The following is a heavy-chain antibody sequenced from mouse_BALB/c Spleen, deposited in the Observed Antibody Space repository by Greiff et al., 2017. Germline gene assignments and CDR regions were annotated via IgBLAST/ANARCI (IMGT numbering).Heavy chain of an antibody. V-gene: IGHV14-3*02. CDR1: GFNFNGSS. D-gene: IGHD2-1*01. CDR3: ASGGDGNYDDWCFDD. Sequence: VQLQQSGAELVKPGASVKLSCTASGFNFNGSSMHWVKQRPEQGLEWIGRIDPANGNTKYDPKFQGKATITADTSSNTAYLQLSSLTSEDTAVYYCASGGDGNYDDWCFDDWGAGTTVTVSS. CDR2: IDPANGNT. J-gene: IGHJ1*01.